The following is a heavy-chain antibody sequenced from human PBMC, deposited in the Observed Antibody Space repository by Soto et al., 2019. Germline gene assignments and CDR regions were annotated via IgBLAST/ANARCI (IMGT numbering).Heavy chain of an antibody. CDR3: ARVGGVPAVNFDY. D-gene: IGHD2-2*01. CDR1: GFTFSDYY. J-gene: IGHJ4*02. Sequence: PGGSLRLSCAASGFTFSDYYMSWIRQAPGKGLEWVSYISSSSSYTNYADSVKGRFTISRDNAKNSLYLQMNSLRAEDTAVYYCARVGGVPAVNFDYWGQGTLVTVSS. V-gene: IGHV3-11*06. CDR2: ISSSSSYT.